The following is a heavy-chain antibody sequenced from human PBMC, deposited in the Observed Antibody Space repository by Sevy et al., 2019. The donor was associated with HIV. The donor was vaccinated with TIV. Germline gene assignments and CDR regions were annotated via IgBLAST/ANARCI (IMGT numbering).Heavy chain of an antibody. Sequence: GESLKISCKGSGYSFTSYWNGWVRQMPGKGLEWMGIIYPGDSDTRYSPSFQGQVTISADKSISTAYLQWSSLKASDTAMYYCARGSSENYVLLWFGENGMDVWGQGTTVTVSS. J-gene: IGHJ6*02. V-gene: IGHV5-51*01. CDR1: GYSFTSYW. CDR2: IYPGDSDT. D-gene: IGHD3-10*01. CDR3: ARGSSENYVLLWFGENGMDV.